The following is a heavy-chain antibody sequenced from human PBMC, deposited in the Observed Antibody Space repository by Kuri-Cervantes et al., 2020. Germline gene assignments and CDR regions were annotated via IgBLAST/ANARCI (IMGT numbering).Heavy chain of an antibody. D-gene: IGHD3-10*01. V-gene: IGHV1-46*01. J-gene: IGHJ6*02. CDR2: INPSGGST. CDR1: GYTFTGYY. CDR3: ARSASYGSGSSPLGYYGMDV. Sequence: ASVKVSCKASGYTFTGYYMHWVRQAPGQGLEWMGIINPSGGSTSYAQKFQGRVTMTRDTSTSTVYMELSSRRSEDTAVYYCARSASYGSGSSPLGYYGMDVWGQGTTVTVSS.